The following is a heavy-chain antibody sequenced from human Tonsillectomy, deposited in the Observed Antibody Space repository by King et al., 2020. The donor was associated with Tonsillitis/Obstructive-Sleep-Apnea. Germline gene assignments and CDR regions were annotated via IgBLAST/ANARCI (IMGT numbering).Heavy chain of an antibody. Sequence: QLVQSGGGVVQPGRSLRLSCAASGFTFSSYGMHWVRQAPGKGLEWVAVIWYDGSNKYYADSVKGRFTISRDNSKNTLFLQMNSLRAEDTAVYYCARGDWNNTSCYLVDYWGQGTLVTVSS. J-gene: IGHJ4*02. CDR3: ARGDWNNTSCYLVDY. CDR2: IWYDGSNK. CDR1: GFTFSSYG. V-gene: IGHV3-33*01. D-gene: IGHD2-2*01.